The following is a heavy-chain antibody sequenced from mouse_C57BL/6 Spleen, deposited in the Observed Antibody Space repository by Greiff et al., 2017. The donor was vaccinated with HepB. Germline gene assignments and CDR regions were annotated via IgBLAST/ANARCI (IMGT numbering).Heavy chain of an antibody. CDR2: ISYDGSN. J-gene: IGHJ2*01. D-gene: IGHD1-1*01. V-gene: IGHV3-6*01. CDR1: GYSITSGYY. CDR3: ARGGLLRDY. Sequence: EVKLMESGPGLVKPSQSLSLTCSVTGYSITSGYYWNWIRQFPGNKLEWMGYISYDGSNNYNPSLKNRISITRDTSKNQFFLKLNSVTTEDTATYYCARGGLLRDYWGQGTTLTVSS.